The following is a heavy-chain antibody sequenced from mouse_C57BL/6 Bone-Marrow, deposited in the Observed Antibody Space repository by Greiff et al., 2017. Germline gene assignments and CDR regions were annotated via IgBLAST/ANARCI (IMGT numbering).Heavy chain of an antibody. CDR2: IYPGNSDT. D-gene: IGHD2-3*01. V-gene: IGHV1-5*01. CDR3: SKGGYCDWVWFAY. CDR1: GYTFTSYW. J-gene: IGHJ3*01. Sequence: EVQLQQSGTVLARPGASVKMSCKTSGYTFTSYWMHWVKQRPGQGLEWIGAIYPGNSDTSYNQKFKGKAKLTAVTSASTASMELSSLTKEDSAVYYCSKGGYCDWVWFAYWGQGTLVTVSA.